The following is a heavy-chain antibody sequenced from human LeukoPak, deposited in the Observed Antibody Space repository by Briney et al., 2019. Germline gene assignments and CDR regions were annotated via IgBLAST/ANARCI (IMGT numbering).Heavy chain of an antibody. J-gene: IGHJ4*02. V-gene: IGHV3-23*01. CDR1: GFTFSNYA. CDR3: AKASWVSYADAVL. CDR2: LRGDGET. D-gene: IGHD3-16*01. Sequence: GGALRISCAASGFTFSNYAMSWVRQAPAGGLEWVSSLRGDGETFYADSVKGRFTLSRDDSGNTVYLQLNNLRVEDTAVYYCAKASWVSYADAVLWGQGTLVTVSS.